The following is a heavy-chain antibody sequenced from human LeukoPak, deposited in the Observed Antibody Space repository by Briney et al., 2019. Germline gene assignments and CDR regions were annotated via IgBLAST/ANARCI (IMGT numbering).Heavy chain of an antibody. CDR1: GYRFINYW. Sequence: GESLTISFQATGYRFINYWIGGVRQMPGKGLEWMGIIYPVDSDTRYSPSFQGQVTISADKSISTAYLQWSSLKASDTAMYYCARLTYDSSGYYYYYFDYWGQGTLVTVSS. V-gene: IGHV5-51*01. CDR2: IYPVDSDT. J-gene: IGHJ4*02. CDR3: ARLTYDSSGYYYYYFDY. D-gene: IGHD3-22*01.